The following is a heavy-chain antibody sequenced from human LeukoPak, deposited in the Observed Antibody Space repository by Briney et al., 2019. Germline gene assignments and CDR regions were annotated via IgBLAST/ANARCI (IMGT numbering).Heavy chain of an antibody. CDR3: ARDPYNGNYGDSYYYFMDA. CDR2: INSDGSST. CDR1: GFTFSSYW. V-gene: IGHV3-74*01. D-gene: IGHD1-26*01. Sequence: GGSLRLSCAASGFTFSSYWMHWVRHAPGKGLVWVSRINSDGSSTSYADSVKGRFTISRDNAKNSLSLQMNSLRAEDTAVYYCARDPYNGNYGDSYYYFMDAWGKGTTVTISS. J-gene: IGHJ6*03.